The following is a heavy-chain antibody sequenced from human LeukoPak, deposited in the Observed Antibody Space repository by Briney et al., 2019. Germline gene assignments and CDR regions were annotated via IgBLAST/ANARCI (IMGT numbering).Heavy chain of an antibody. CDR2: ITDNDGTK. D-gene: IGHD3-22*01. CDR3: ARDSTGYSYY. J-gene: IGHJ4*02. CDR1: GFPLRSFA. Sequence: GGSLTLSCVASGFPLRSFALNWVRQAPGKGLEWVSVITDNDGTKDYADSVKGRFTISKDNSKNTLYLQMNSLRAEDTAVYYCARDSTGYSYYWGQGTRVTVSS. V-gene: IGHV3-23*01.